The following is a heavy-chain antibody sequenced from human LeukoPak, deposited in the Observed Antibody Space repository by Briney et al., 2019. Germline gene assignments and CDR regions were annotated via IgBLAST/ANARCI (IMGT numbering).Heavy chain of an antibody. CDR3: ARGGEQWLAK. J-gene: IGHJ4*02. CDR2: VYYSGTT. Sequence: SSETLSLTCTVSGGSISSYYWSWIRQPPGKGLEWIGYVYYSGTTNYNPSLKSRVTISVDTSKNQFSLKLSSVTAADTAVYYCARGGEQWLAKWGQGTLVTVSS. V-gene: IGHV4-59*12. CDR1: GGSISSYY. D-gene: IGHD6-19*01.